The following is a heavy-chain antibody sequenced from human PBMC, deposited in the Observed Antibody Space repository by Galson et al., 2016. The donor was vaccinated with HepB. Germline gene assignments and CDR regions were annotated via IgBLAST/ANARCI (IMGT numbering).Heavy chain of an antibody. CDR1: KFTFSSYS. CDR2: ISSSSNYI. V-gene: IGHV3-21*01. Sequence: SLRLSCAASKFTFSSYSMNWVRQAPGKGLEWVSSISSSSNYIYYADSVQGRFTISRDNAKNSLFLQMNSLRAEDTAVYYWSRGLYSNSWKGRCYFDYWGQGTLVTVSS. CDR3: SRGLYSNSWKGRCYFDY. D-gene: IGHD6-13*01. J-gene: IGHJ4*02.